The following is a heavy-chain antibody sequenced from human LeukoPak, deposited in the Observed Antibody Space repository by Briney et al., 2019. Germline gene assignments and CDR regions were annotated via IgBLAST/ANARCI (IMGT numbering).Heavy chain of an antibody. D-gene: IGHD6-13*01. J-gene: IGHJ4*02. V-gene: IGHV3-11*06. CDR2: ISSSSSYI. CDR1: GFTFSDYY. Sequence: GGSLRLSCAASGFTFSDYYMSWIRQAPGKGLEWVSSISSSSSYIYYADSVKGRFTISRDNAKNSLYLQMNSLRAEDTAVYYCARDRDDSSSLDYWGQGTLVTVSS. CDR3: ARDRDDSSSLDY.